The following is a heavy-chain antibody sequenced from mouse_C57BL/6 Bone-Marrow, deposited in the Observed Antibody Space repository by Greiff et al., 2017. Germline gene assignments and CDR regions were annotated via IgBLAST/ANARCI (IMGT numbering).Heavy chain of an antibody. CDR3: ARIPDSWFAD. Sequence: QVQLQQSGAELARPGASVKLSCKASGYTFTSYGISWVKQRTGQGLEWIGEIYPRSGNTYYNEKFQGKATLTADKSSSTAYMELRSLTSEDSAVYFWARIPDSWFADWGQGTLVTVSA. CDR2: IYPRSGNT. CDR1: GYTFTSYG. J-gene: IGHJ3*01. V-gene: IGHV1-81*01. D-gene: IGHD2-4*01.